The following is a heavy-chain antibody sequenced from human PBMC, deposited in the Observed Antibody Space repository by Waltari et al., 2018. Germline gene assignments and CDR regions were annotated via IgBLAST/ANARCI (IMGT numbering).Heavy chain of an antibody. CDR2: IKEDGSEK. Sequence: EVQLVESGGGLVQPGGSLRLSCAASGFSVTNYWMSWVRQAPGKGLEWVANIKEDGSEKYYVDSVKGRFTISRDNAKNSLYLQMNSLRAEDTAVYYCASGYYYDSSGYYHHFDYWGQGTLVTVSS. CDR3: ASGYYYDSSGYYHHFDY. CDR1: GFSVTNYW. D-gene: IGHD3-22*01. J-gene: IGHJ4*02. V-gene: IGHV3-7*01.